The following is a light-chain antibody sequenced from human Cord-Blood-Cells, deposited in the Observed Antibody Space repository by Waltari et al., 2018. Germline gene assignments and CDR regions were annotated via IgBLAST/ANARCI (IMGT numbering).Light chain of an antibody. CDR3: CSYAGSSTYV. CDR1: SSDVGRYNL. V-gene: IGLV2-23*01. Sequence: QSALTQPAVVSGSPGQSITISCTGTSSDVGRYNLVSWYQQHPGKAPKLMIYEGSKRPSGVSNRFSGSKSGNTASLTISGLHAEDEADYYCCSYAGSSTYVFGTGTKVTVL. J-gene: IGLJ1*01. CDR2: EGS.